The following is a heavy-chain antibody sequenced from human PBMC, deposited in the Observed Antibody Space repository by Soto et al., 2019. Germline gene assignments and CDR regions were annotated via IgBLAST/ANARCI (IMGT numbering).Heavy chain of an antibody. CDR3: AKSPMVRGAPGY. CDR2: ISGSGGST. V-gene: IGHV3-23*01. J-gene: IGHJ4*02. Sequence: KGLEWVSAISGSGGSTYYADSVKGRFTISRDNSKNTLYLQMNSLRAEDSAVYYCAKSPMVRGAPGYLGKGTLVTVS. D-gene: IGHD3-10*01.